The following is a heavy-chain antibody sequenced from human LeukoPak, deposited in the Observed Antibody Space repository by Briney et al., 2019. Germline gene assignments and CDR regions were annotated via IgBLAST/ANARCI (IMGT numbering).Heavy chain of an antibody. D-gene: IGHD6-13*01. CDR1: GFTFSTYA. V-gene: IGHV3-23*01. J-gene: IGHJ4*02. Sequence: QTGGSLRLSCAASGFTFSTYAMNWVRQAPGKGLEWVSGMSGSGGSTYYADSVRGRFTISRDNSKNTLYLQMNSLRAEDTAVYYCAKDREAAVLGYFDYWGQGTLVTVSS. CDR3: AKDREAAVLGYFDY. CDR2: MSGSGGST.